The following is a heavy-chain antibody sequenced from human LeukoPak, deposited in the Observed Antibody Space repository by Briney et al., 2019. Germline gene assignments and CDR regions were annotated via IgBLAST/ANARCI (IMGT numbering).Heavy chain of an antibody. J-gene: IGHJ5*02. Sequence: SETLSLTCTVSGGSISSSSYYWGWIRQPPGKGLEWIGSIYYSGSTYYNPSLKSRVTISVDTSKNQFSLKLSSVTAADTAVYYCARDKGWFDPWGQGTLVTVSS. CDR1: GGSISSSSYY. CDR2: IYYSGST. V-gene: IGHV4-39*07. CDR3: ARDKGWFDP.